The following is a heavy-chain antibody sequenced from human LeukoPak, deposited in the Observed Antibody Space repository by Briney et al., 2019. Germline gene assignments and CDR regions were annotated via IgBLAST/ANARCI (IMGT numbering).Heavy chain of an antibody. J-gene: IGHJ6*04. V-gene: IGHV4-59*08. Sequence: SETLSLTCTVSGGSLIGYYWGWIRQPSGKGLECIGYIHSSEGTAHNASLKSRLTILLDTSKNQFSLTLSSVTAADTAVYYCARHVYGEGMVVWGKGTTVTVSS. D-gene: IGHD4-17*01. CDR2: IHSSEGT. CDR1: GGSLIGYY. CDR3: ARHVYGEGMVV.